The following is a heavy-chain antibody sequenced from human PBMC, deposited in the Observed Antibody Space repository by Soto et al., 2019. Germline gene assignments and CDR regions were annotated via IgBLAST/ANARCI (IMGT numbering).Heavy chain of an antibody. J-gene: IGHJ4*02. V-gene: IGHV3-30-3*01. D-gene: IGHD3-3*01. CDR2: RSYDGSNK. Sequence: QVQLVESGGGVGQPGRSLRLSCAASGFTFSSYAMHWVRQAPGKGLEWVAVRSYDGSNKYYADSVKGRFTISRDNSKNSLYLQMNSLRAEDTAVYYCARGITIFGVVDYWGQGTLVNVSS. CDR3: ARGITIFGVVDY. CDR1: GFTFSSYA.